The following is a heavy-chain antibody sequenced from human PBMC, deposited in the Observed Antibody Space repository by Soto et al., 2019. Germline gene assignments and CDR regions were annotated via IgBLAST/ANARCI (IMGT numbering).Heavy chain of an antibody. CDR2: ISSSGSTI. D-gene: IGHD3-22*01. CDR1: GFTFSSYG. V-gene: IGHV3-48*03. CDR3: ARDFYYDSSGYYLGAPGGFDY. Sequence: GGSLRLSCAASGFTFSSYGMNWVRQAPGKGLEWVSYISSSGSTIYYADSVKGRFTISRDNAKNSLYLQMNSLRAEDTAVYYCARDFYYDSSGYYLGAPGGFDYWGQGTLVTVSS. J-gene: IGHJ4*02.